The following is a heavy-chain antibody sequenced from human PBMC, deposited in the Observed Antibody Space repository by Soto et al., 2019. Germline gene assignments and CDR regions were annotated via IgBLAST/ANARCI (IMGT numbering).Heavy chain of an antibody. CDR1: GFTFSSYA. D-gene: IGHD2-8*01. V-gene: IGHV3-23*01. J-gene: IGHJ6*02. CDR2: ISGSGGST. Sequence: GGSLRLSCAASGFTFSSYAMSWVRQAPGKGLEWVSAISGSGGSTYYADSVKGRFTISRDNSKNTLYLQRNSLRAEDTAVYYCANSNWVGDDCTNGVCYLRGTYYYYGMDVWGQGTTVTVSS. CDR3: ANSNWVGDDCTNGVCYLRGTYYYYGMDV.